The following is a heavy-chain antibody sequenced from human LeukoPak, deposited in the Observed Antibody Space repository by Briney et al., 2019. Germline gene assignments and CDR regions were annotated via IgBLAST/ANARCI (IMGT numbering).Heavy chain of an antibody. CDR1: GFTFSSYA. J-gene: IGHJ4*02. D-gene: IGHD5-24*01. Sequence: GGSLRLSCAASGFTFSSYAMSWVRQAPGKGLEWVSAISGSGGSTYYADSVKGRFTISRDNSKNTLYLQMNSLRAEDTAVYYCAKDSGRRWLDVPYYFDYWGQGTLVTVSS. V-gene: IGHV3-23*01. CDR2: ISGSGGST. CDR3: AKDSGRRWLDVPYYFDY.